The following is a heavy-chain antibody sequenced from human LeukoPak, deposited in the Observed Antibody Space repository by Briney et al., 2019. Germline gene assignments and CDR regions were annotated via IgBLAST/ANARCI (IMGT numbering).Heavy chain of an antibody. Sequence: GESLKISCRGSGYSFTTYWIGWVRQMPGKGLEWMGIIYPGDSDTRYSPSFQGQATISADKSISTAYLQWSSLKASDTAIYYCARRVADSWYFDYWGQGTLVTVSS. V-gene: IGHV5-51*01. D-gene: IGHD6-13*01. CDR2: IYPGDSDT. J-gene: IGHJ4*02. CDR3: ARRVADSWYFDY. CDR1: GYSFTTYW.